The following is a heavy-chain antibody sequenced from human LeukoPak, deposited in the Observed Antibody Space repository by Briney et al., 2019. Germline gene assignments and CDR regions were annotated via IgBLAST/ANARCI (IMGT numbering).Heavy chain of an antibody. J-gene: IGHJ4*02. CDR1: GGTFSSYA. CDR3: ARDYYDSSGYSYGFDY. CDR2: IIPIFGTA. V-gene: IGHV1-69*13. Sequence: GASVKVSCKASGGTFSSYAISWVRQAPGQGLEWMGGIIPIFGTANYAQKFQGRVTITADESTSTAYMELSSLRSEDTAVYYCARDYYDSSGYSYGFDYWGQGTLVTVSS. D-gene: IGHD3-22*01.